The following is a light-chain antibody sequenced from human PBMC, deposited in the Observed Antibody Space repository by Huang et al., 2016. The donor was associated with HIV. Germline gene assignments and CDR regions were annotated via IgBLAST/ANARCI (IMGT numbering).Light chain of an antibody. J-gene: IGKJ5*01. Sequence: EIVLTQSPATLSLSPGERATLSCRASQRVSSYLAWYQQKPGQAPRLRIYDASNRATGIPARFSGSGSGTDFTLTITSLEPEDFAVYYCQQRRNWPEITFGQGTRLEIK. CDR3: QQRRNWPEIT. CDR2: DAS. CDR1: QRVSSY. V-gene: IGKV3-11*01.